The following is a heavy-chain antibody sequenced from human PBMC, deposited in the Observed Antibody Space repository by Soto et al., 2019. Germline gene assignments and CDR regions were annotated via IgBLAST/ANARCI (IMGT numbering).Heavy chain of an antibody. CDR3: ARVASGDSSGYYYALFDY. D-gene: IGHD3-22*01. J-gene: IGHJ4*02. V-gene: IGHV4-38-2*01. CDR1: GYSISSGYY. Sequence: PSETLSLTCAVSGYSISSGYYWGWIRQPPGKGLEWIGSIYHSGSTYYNPSLKSRVTISVDTSKNQFSLKLSSVTAADTAVYYCARVASGDSSGYYYALFDYWGQGTLVTVSS. CDR2: IYHSGST.